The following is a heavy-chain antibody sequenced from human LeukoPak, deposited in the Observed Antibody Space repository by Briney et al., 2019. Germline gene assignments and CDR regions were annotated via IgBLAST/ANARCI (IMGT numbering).Heavy chain of an antibody. J-gene: IGHJ4*02. CDR3: AKDRGPYCSSTSCYGPDY. D-gene: IGHD2-2*01. CDR1: GFTFSSYS. CDR2: ISSSSSYI. Sequence: GGSLRLSCAASGFTFSSYSMNWVRQAPGKGLEWVSSISSSSSYIYYADSVKGRFTISRDNAKNSLYLQMNSLRAEDTAVYYCAKDRGPYCSSTSCYGPDYWGQGTLVTVSS. V-gene: IGHV3-21*04.